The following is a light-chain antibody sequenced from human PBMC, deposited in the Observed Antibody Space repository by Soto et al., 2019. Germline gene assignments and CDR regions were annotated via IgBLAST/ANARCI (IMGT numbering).Light chain of an antibody. J-gene: IGLJ2*01. CDR2: EVN. Sequence: QSALTQPPSASGSPGQSVTISCTGTSRDVGGFQYVSWYQQKSGKAPKLIIYEVNERPSGVPDRFSGSKSDNTASLTVSGIQAEDEADYDCSAYAGLNNVLFVGGTKLTVL. CDR1: SRDVGGFQY. V-gene: IGLV2-8*01. CDR3: SAYAGLNNVL.